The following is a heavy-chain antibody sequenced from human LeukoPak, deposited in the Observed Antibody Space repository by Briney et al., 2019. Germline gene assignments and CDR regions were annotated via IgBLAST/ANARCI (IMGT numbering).Heavy chain of an antibody. V-gene: IGHV1-8*03. Sequence: ASVKVSCKASGYTFTGYDINWVRQTTGQGLEWMGWMHPNSGDTDYAQKFQGRVTITADESTSTAYMELSSLRSEDTAVYYCARDRVRSTSYLDYWGQGTLVTVSS. D-gene: IGHD2-2*01. CDR2: MHPNSGDT. CDR3: ARDRVRSTSYLDY. CDR1: GYTFTGYD. J-gene: IGHJ4*02.